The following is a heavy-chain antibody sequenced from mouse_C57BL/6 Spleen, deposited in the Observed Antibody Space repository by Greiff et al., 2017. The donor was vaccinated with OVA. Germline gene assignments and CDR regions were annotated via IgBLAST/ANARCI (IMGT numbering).Heavy chain of an antibody. Sequence: VQLQQSGAELVKPGASVKLSCTASGFNIKDYYMHWVKQRTEQGLEWIGRIDPEDGETKYAQKFQGKATMTADTSSNTAYLQLSSLTSEDTAVYYCARGSYFGSGGAMDYWGQGTSVTVSS. CDR1: GFNIKDYY. CDR3: ARGSYFGSGGAMDY. CDR2: IDPEDGET. D-gene: IGHD1-1*01. V-gene: IGHV14-2*01. J-gene: IGHJ4*01.